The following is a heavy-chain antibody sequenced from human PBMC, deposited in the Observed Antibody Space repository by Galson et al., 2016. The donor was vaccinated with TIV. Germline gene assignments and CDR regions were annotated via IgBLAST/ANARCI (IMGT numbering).Heavy chain of an antibody. CDR1: GGSISSSNW. D-gene: IGHD3-3*01. CDR3: ARASVLRFFDRVGMDV. CDR2: IYESGTT. V-gene: IGHV4-4*02. Sequence: ETLSLTCDVSGGSISSSNWWSRVRQPPGKGLEWIGEIYESGTTYHNPSLKSRVTISVVRSKNQFSLKLSSVTAADTAVYYCARASVLRFFDRVGMDVWGQGTTVTVSS. J-gene: IGHJ6*02.